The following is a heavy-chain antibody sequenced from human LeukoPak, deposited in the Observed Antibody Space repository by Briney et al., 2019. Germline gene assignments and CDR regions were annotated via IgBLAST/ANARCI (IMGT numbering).Heavy chain of an antibody. V-gene: IGHV3-74*01. CDR1: GFTFSSYW. Sequence: GGSLRLSCAASGFTFSSYWMPWVRQAPGKGLVWVSRINSDGSSTSYADSVKGRFTISRDNAKNTLYLQMNSLRAEDTAVYYCARPCGGDCYWAFDIWGQGTMVTVSS. CDR3: ARPCGGDCYWAFDI. J-gene: IGHJ3*02. D-gene: IGHD2-21*02. CDR2: INSDGSST.